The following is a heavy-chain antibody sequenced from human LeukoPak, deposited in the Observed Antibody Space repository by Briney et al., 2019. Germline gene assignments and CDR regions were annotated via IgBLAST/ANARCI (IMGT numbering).Heavy chain of an antibody. CDR2: IYYSGST. CDR3: ARDAYGLGSYYPYY. CDR1: GASISPYY. J-gene: IGHJ4*02. V-gene: IGHV4-59*01. D-gene: IGHD3-10*01. Sequence: SETLSLTCSVSGASISPYYWSWIRQPPGKGLEWIGYIYYSGSTNYNPPLKSRVTISVDTSKNQFTLKLSSVTAADTAVYYCARDAYGLGSYYPYYWGQGTLVTVSS.